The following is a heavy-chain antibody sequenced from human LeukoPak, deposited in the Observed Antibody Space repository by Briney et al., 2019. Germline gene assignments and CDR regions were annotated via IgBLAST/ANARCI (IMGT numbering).Heavy chain of an antibody. CDR2: ISSSGSTI. Sequence: GGSLRLSCAASGFTFSDYYMSWIRQAPGKGLEWVSYISSSGSTIYYADSVKGRFTISRDNSKNSLYLQMNSLRTEDTALYYCAKDMAGARSAAYYYYMDVWGKGTTVTVSS. CDR1: GFTFSDYY. V-gene: IGHV3-11*01. J-gene: IGHJ6*03. D-gene: IGHD3-3*01. CDR3: AKDMAGARSAAYYYYMDV.